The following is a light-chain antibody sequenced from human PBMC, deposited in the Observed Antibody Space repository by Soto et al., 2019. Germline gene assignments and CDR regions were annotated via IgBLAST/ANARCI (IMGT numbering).Light chain of an antibody. CDR1: QTISSW. CDR3: QQYSSYWT. V-gene: IGKV1-5*03. J-gene: IGKJ1*01. CDR2: KAS. Sequence: DIQMTQSPSTLSGSVGDRVTITCRASQTISSWLSWYQQKPGKAPKLLIYKASTLKSGVPSRFSGSGSGTEFTLTISSLQPDDSATYHCQQYSSYWTFGQGTKVDIK.